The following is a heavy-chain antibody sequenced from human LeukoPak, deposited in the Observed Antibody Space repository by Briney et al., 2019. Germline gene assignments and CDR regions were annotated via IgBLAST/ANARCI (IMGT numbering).Heavy chain of an antibody. CDR1: GYTFTSYG. J-gene: IGHJ3*02. V-gene: IGHV1-18*01. CDR2: ISAYNGNT. D-gene: IGHD1-26*01. Sequence: GASVKVSCKAPGYTFTSYGISWVRQAPGQGLEWMGWISAYNGNTNYAQKLQGRVTMTTDTSTSTAYMELRSLRSDDTAVYYCAREAVGATYAAFDIWGQGTMVTVSS. CDR3: AREAVGATYAAFDI.